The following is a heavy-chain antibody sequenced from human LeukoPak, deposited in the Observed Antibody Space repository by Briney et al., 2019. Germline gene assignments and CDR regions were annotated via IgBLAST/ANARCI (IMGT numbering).Heavy chain of an antibody. D-gene: IGHD3-10*01. V-gene: IGHV3-30*18. CDR1: GFTFSSYG. CDR2: ISYDGSNK. CDR3: AKDLRDESFDY. Sequence: GGSLRLSCAASGFTFSSYGMHWVRQAPGKGLEWVAAISYDGSNKYYADSVEGRFTISRDNSKNTLYLQMNSLRAEDTAVYYCAKDLRDESFDYWGQGTLVTVSS. J-gene: IGHJ4*02.